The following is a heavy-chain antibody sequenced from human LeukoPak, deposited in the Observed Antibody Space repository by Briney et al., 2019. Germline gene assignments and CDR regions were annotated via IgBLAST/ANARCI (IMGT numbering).Heavy chain of an antibody. CDR2: LNWNGADT. J-gene: IGHJ4*02. V-gene: IGHV3-20*04. CDR1: GFTFDDYG. Sequence: GGSLRLSCAASGFTFDDYGMSWVRQAPGKGLEWVSGLNWNGADTIYADSVKGRFTISRDNAKNSLYLQMNGLRAEDTAFYYCARGTAAPFDYWGQGTLVTVSS. CDR3: ARGTAAPFDY. D-gene: IGHD2-2*01.